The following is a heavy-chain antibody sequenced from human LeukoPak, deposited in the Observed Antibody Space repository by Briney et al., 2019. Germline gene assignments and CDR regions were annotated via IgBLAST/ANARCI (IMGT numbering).Heavy chain of an antibody. D-gene: IGHD4-17*01. V-gene: IGHV1-69*04. CDR1: GGTFRTFA. CDR3: ALTVTTGGVDY. Sequence: SVKVSCKASGGTFRTFAINWVRQAPGKGLEWMGRIIPILGIANYAQKFQGRVTITADKSTSTAYMELSSLRSEDTAVYYCALTVTTGGVDYWGQGTLVTVSS. J-gene: IGHJ4*02. CDR2: IIPILGIA.